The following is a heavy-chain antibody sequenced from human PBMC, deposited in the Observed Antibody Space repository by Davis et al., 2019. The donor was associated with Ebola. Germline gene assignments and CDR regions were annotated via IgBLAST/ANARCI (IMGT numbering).Heavy chain of an antibody. CDR3: ARDTSSTITVYWYFDL. Sequence: PSETLSLTCTVSGGTISSFYWSWIRQPAGKGLEWIGRIYTSGSTNYNPSLKSRVTMSVDTSKNQFSLKLSSVTAADTAVYYCARDTSSTITVYWYFDLWGRGTLVTVPS. CDR1: GGTISSFY. D-gene: IGHD6-13*01. CDR2: IYTSGST. J-gene: IGHJ2*01. V-gene: IGHV4-4*07.